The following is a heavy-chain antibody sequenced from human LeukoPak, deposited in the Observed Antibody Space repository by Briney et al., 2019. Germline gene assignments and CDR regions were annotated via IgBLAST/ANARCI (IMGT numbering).Heavy chain of an antibody. D-gene: IGHD5-24*01. CDR1: GGSISSDDYC. CDR3: AKSREEIRGLDAFDI. V-gene: IGHV4-31*03. J-gene: IGHJ3*02. CDR2: IYYSGSN. Sequence: SETLSLTCSVSGGSISSDDYCWNWIRQHPGKGLEWIGYIYYSGSNYYNPSLKGRVALSVDTSKNQFSLKLSYLTAADTAVYYCAKSREEIRGLDAFDIWGQGTMVTVSS.